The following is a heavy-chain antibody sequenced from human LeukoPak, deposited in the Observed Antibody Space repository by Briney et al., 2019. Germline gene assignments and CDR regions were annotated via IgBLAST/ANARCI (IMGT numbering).Heavy chain of an antibody. Sequence: GGSLRLSCAVSGFTVSNNYFSWVRQAPGKGLEWVSVVYADGRTYYADSVKGRFTISRDNSKNTLYLQMNSLRAEDTAVYYCATSNYYDSSGLDYWGQGTLVTVSS. V-gene: IGHV3-53*01. CDR2: VYADGRT. D-gene: IGHD3-22*01. J-gene: IGHJ4*02. CDR3: ATSNYYDSSGLDY. CDR1: GFTVSNNY.